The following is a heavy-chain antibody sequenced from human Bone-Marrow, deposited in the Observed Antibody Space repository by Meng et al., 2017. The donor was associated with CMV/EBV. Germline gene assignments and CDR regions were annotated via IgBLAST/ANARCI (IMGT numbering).Heavy chain of an antibody. CDR1: GFSLSPCSVC. D-gene: IGHD2-2*02. V-gene: IGHV2-5*01. J-gene: IGHJ4*02. CDR2: IYWNDDK. Sequence: CTFSGFSLSPCSVCVVWIRQPPGKALECLAIIYWNDDKRYIPSLKSRLTITKDTSKNQVVLTMTNMDPVDTATYYCAHRHTLIAPFAYWGQGTLVTVSS. CDR3: AHRHTLIAPFAY.